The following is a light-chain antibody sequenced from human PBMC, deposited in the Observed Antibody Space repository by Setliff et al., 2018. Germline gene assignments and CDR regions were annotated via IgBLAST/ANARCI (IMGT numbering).Light chain of an antibody. CDR1: SNDVWGHNY. CDR2: DVT. Sequence: QSALAQPPSASGSPGQSVTISCTGTSNDVWGHNYASWYQQHPGKAPQLIIYDVTKRPSGVPDRFSGSKSGNTASLTVSGLQAEDEAEYYCSSYAGSNIFLFGSGTKVTVL. CDR3: SSYAGSNIFL. V-gene: IGLV2-8*01. J-gene: IGLJ1*01.